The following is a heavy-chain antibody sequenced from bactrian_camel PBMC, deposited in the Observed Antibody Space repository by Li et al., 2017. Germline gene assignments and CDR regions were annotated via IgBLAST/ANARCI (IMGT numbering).Heavy chain of an antibody. J-gene: IGHJ4*01. CDR1: DEPTVSYYC. CDR2: IPADGST. V-gene: IGHV3S53*01. Sequence: VQLVESGGGSVQAGGSLGLSCEASDEPTVSYYCMMWFRQAPGKEREAVAGIPADGSTTYADSVKGRFTIPKDHAKNTLYLQMNSLKPEDTAMYYCAADNFEYGGTWSLLATRYTWWGQGTQVTVS. CDR3: AADNFEYGGTWSLLATRYTW. D-gene: IGHD2*01.